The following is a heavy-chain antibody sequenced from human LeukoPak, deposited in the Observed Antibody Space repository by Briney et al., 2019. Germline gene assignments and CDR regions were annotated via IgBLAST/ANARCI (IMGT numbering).Heavy chain of an antibody. D-gene: IGHD3-16*01. J-gene: IGHJ3*02. CDR1: GNSITTYW. V-gene: IGHV5-51*01. Sequence: GESLKISCKASGNSITTYWIGWVRQKPGKGLEWMGLIFPGDSDTKYSPSFQGHVAISADKSISTAYLQWSSLKASDTAMYYCATYFAGAETFDIWGQGTMVTVSS. CDR2: IFPGDSDT. CDR3: ATYFAGAETFDI.